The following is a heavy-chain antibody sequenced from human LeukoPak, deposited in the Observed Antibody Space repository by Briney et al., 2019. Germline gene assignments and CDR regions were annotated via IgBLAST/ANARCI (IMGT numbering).Heavy chain of an antibody. CDR2: ISTSGST. V-gene: IGHV4-61*02. Sequence: SQTLSLTCTVSGGSISSGNYYWTWTRQPAGKGLEWIGRISTSGSTNYNPSLKSRVTISVDTSKNQFSLELSSVTAADTAVYYCARQVDPWGQGTLVTVSS. CDR1: GGSISSGNYY. J-gene: IGHJ5*02. CDR3: ARQVDP.